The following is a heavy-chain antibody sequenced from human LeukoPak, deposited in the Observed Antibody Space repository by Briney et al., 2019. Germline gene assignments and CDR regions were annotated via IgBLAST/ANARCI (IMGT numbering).Heavy chain of an antibody. J-gene: IGHJ6*02. CDR2: IYSGGST. Sequence: GGSLRLSCAASGSTFSSNYMTWVRQGPGKGLEWVSVIYSGGSTYYADSVKGRFTISRDNSKNTLYLQMNSLRAEDTAVYYCAKWFGELRVYGMDVWGQGTTVTVS. D-gene: IGHD3-10*01. CDR1: GSTFSSNY. V-gene: IGHV3-66*01. CDR3: AKWFGELRVYGMDV.